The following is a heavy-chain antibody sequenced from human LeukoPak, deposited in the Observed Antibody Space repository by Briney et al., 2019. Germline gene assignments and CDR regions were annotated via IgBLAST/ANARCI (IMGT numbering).Heavy chain of an antibody. D-gene: IGHD3-22*01. CDR3: ARGLYSYDSSGAFDI. J-gene: IGHJ3*02. CDR1: GDSISSGDYY. CDR2: ISSSGST. Sequence: TLSLTCTVSGDSISSGDYYWSWMPQPAGKGLEWIGRISSSGSTNYNPSLKSRVTISVDTPNKQFSLKISSVAGADTACYFCARGLYSYDSSGAFDIWGQGTMVTVSS. V-gene: IGHV4-61*02.